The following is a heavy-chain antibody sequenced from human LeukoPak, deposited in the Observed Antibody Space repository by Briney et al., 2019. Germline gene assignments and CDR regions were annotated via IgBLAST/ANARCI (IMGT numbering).Heavy chain of an antibody. D-gene: IGHD3-10*01. Sequence: GGSLRLSCAASGFTFSSYAMTWVRQAPGKGLEWVSAISGSAVNTYYADSVKGRFTISRDNAKNTLYLQMNDLRAEDTAVYYCARAGSFRFDYWGQGTLVTVSS. CDR3: ARAGSFRFDY. CDR2: ISGSAVNT. V-gene: IGHV3-23*01. CDR1: GFTFSSYA. J-gene: IGHJ4*02.